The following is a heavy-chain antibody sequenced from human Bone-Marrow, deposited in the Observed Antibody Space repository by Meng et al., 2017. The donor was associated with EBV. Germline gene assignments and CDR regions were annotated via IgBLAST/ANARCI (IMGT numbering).Heavy chain of an antibody. Sequence: ALLGQPGAGVSKPGASVTVSCEASGYTFTIYSMHWVRQAPGQRLEWMGLINVGNGDTKHSHKFHGRVTINRDTSATTAYMELSSLTSEDTAVYYCARDSPGDSRRFDPWGQGTLVTVSS. CDR2: INVGNGDT. CDR1: GYTFTIYS. D-gene: IGHD3-22*01. J-gene: IGHJ5*02. CDR3: ARDSPGDSRRFDP. V-gene: IGHV1-3*01.